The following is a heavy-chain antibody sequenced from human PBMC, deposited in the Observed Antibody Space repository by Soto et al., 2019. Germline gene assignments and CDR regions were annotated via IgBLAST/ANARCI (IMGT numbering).Heavy chain of an antibody. CDR1: GFSFSTYN. CDR3: ARDGLTFGGD. V-gene: IGHV3-21*02. J-gene: IGHJ4*02. D-gene: IGHD3-16*01. Sequence: EVQVVESGGGLVKPGGSLRLSCATSGFSFSTYNMNWVRQAPGKGLEWVSSISSSSAYIYYAESVKGRFTISRDNARSTLYLQMNSLRLDDTAVYFCARDGLTFGGDWGQGTLVAVSS. CDR2: ISSSSAYI.